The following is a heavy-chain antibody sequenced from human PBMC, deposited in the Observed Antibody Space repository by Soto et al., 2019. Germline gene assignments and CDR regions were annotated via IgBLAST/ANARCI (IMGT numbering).Heavy chain of an antibody. CDR3: AHRRSGTTIPPTWFYP. CDR1: GFSLSTSGVD. D-gene: IGHD1-1*01. V-gene: IGHV2-5*02. CDR2: IYWDDDK. J-gene: IGHJ5*02. Sequence: SGPTLVNPTHTLTLTCTFSGFSLSTSGVDVGWIRQPPGKALEWLALIYWDDDKRYSPSLKSRLTITKDTSKNQAVLTMTNMDPVDTATYYCAHRRSGTTIPPTWFYPLGQGTVVTVSS.